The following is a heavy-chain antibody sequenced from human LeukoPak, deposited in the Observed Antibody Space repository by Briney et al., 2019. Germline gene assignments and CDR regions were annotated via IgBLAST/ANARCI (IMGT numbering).Heavy chain of an antibody. CDR3: ARAHYYGSGSYYSGYYYDMDV. Sequence: GASVKVSCKASGYTFSSYAISWVRQAPGQGLEWMGWISAYNGNTNYALKFQGRVTMTTDTSTSTAYMELRSLRSDDTAVYYCARAHYYGSGSYYSGYYYDMDVWGQGTTVTVSS. J-gene: IGHJ6*02. V-gene: IGHV1-18*01. D-gene: IGHD3-10*01. CDR2: ISAYNGNT. CDR1: GYTFSSYA.